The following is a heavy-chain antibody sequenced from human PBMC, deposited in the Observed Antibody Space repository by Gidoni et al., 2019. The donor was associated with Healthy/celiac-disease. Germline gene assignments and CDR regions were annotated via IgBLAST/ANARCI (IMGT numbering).Heavy chain of an antibody. J-gene: IGHJ4*02. CDR1: GYTFTSYY. Sequence: QVQLVQSGAEVKKPGASVKVSCKASGYTFTSYYMHWVRQAPGQGLEWMGIINPSGGSTSYAQKFQGRVTMTRDTSTSTVYMELSSLRSEDTAVYYCARDRGSTVVTPGVTFDYWGQGTLVTVSS. V-gene: IGHV1-46*01. CDR2: INPSGGST. CDR3: ARDRGSTVVTPGVTFDY. D-gene: IGHD2-21*02.